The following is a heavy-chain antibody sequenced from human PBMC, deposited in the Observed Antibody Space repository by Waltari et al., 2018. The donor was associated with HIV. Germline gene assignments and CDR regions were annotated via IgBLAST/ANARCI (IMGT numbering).Heavy chain of an antibody. CDR3: AREVAVAIHNYYYGMDV. CDR1: GYTLTSYD. CDR2: MNPNSGNT. D-gene: IGHD6-19*01. Sequence: QVQLVQSGAEVKKTGDSVKVSCKASGYTLTSYDINWVRQATGKGLEWMGWMNPNSGNTGYAQKFQGRVTMTRNTSISTAYMELSSLRSEDTAVYYCAREVAVAIHNYYYGMDVWGQGTTVTVSS. J-gene: IGHJ6*02. V-gene: IGHV1-8*01.